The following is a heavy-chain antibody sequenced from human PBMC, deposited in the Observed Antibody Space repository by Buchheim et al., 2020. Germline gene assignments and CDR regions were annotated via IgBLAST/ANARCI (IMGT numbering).Heavy chain of an antibody. V-gene: IGHV3-48*02. J-gene: IGHJ4*02. D-gene: IGHD3-22*01. CDR1: GFSFSRYS. Sequence: EVQLVESGGGVVRPGGSLRLSCAPSGFSFSRYSMNWLRQAPGKGLEWVAYISDSTSRIYYADSVRGRFTISRDNAQNSLYLQMNSLRDEDTAVYFCARGHYYEGSGYWGFDYWGQGTL. CDR3: ARGHYYEGSGYWGFDY. CDR2: ISDSTSRI.